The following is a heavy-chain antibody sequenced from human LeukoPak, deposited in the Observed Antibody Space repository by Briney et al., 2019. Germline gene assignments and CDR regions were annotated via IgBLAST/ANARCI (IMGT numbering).Heavy chain of an antibody. CDR2: IKQDGSEK. CDR1: GFTFSSYW. J-gene: IGHJ4*02. D-gene: IGHD5-24*01. Sequence: GGSLRLSCAASGFTFSSYWMSWVRQAPGKGLEWVANIKQDGSEKYYVDSVKGRFTISRDNAKNSLYLQMNSLRAEDTAVYYCARVGGDGYLAAYFDYWGQGTLVTVSS. CDR3: ARVGGDGYLAAYFDY. V-gene: IGHV3-7*01.